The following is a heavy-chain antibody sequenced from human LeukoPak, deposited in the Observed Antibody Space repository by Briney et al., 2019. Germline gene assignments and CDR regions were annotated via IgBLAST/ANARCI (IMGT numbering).Heavy chain of an antibody. CDR3: ARVEKSGAPG. Sequence: ASVKVSCKASGGTLSSYTISWVRQAPGQGLEWMGRIIPILGIANYAQKFQGRVTITADKSTSTACMELSSLRSEDTAVYYCARVEKSGAPGWGQGTLVTVSS. J-gene: IGHJ4*02. CDR1: GGTLSSYT. CDR2: IIPILGIA. V-gene: IGHV1-69*02.